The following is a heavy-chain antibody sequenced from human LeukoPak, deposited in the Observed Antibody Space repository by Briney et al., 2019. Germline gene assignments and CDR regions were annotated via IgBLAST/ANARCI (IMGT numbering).Heavy chain of an antibody. CDR2: IYSGGST. J-gene: IGHJ3*02. D-gene: IGHD5-18*01. CDR3: ARGGYSLNAFDI. CDR1: GFTFSSYW. V-gene: IGHV3-66*01. Sequence: GGSLRLSCGASGFTFSSYWMHWVRQAPGKGLVWVSVIYSGGSTYYADSVKGRFTISRDNSKNTLYLQMNSLRAEDTAVYYCARGGYSLNAFDIWGQGTMVTVSS.